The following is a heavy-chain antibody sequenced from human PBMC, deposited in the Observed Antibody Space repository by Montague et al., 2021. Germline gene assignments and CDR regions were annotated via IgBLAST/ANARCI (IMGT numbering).Heavy chain of an antibody. D-gene: IGHD5-18*01. J-gene: IGHJ4*02. V-gene: IGHV4-59*13. CDR2: IYYSGSAGGTT. CDR3: ARGRGNSYVSFDS. CDR1: GGSISSFY. Sequence: SETPSLTCTVSGGSISSFYWSWIRQPPEKGLELIAYIYYSGSAGGTTNYNPSLKSRVTISVDSSKNQLSLQLTSVTTADTAVYYCARGRGNSYVSFDSWGQGTLISVSS.